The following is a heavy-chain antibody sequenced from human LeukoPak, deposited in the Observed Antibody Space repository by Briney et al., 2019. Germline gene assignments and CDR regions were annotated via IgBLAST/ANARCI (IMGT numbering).Heavy chain of an antibody. V-gene: IGHV4-34*01. D-gene: IGHD2-2*01. J-gene: IGHJ4*02. CDR3: ARGVVPAAHDY. CDR2: INHSGST. CDR1: GGSFSGYY. Sequence: SETLSLTCAVYGGSFSGYYWSRIRQPPGKGLEWIGEINHSGSTNYNPSLKSRVAISVDTSKNQFSLKLSSVTAADTAVYYCARGVVPAAHDYWGQGTLVTVSS.